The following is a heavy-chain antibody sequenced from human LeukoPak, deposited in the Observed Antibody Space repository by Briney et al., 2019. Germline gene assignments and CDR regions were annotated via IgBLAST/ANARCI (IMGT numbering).Heavy chain of an antibody. V-gene: IGHV3-23*01. CDR1: GFTFTGYS. D-gene: IGHD2-8*01. J-gene: IGHJ6*02. CDR2: LGRTGEYK. CDR3: VKDRPCDTCMPMDA. Sequence: GGSLRLSCAASGFTFTGYSMSWVRQAPGKGLEWGAGLGRTGEYKYYADSVKGRFTISRDNSKATVSLQMNSLRAEDSAIYYCVKDRPCDTCMPMDAWGQGTTVTVSS.